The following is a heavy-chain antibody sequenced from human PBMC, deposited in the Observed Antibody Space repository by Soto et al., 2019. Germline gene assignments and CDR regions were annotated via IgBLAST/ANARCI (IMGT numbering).Heavy chain of an antibody. V-gene: IGHV7-4-1*01. Sequence: GASVKVSCKASGYTFTSYAMNWVRQAPGQGLEWMGWINTNTGNPTYAQGFTGRFVFSLDTSVSTAYLQICSLKAEDTAVYYCARAVPDYYDFWSGYLTYYYYYYMDVWGKGTTVTVSS. D-gene: IGHD3-3*01. CDR2: INTNTGNP. CDR1: GYTFTSYA. J-gene: IGHJ6*03. CDR3: ARAVPDYYDFWSGYLTYYYYYYMDV.